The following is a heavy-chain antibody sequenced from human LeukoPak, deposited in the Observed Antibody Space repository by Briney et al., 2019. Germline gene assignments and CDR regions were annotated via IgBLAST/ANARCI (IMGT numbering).Heavy chain of an antibody. V-gene: IGHV3-7*01. CDR1: GFTFSSYS. Sequence: PGGSLRLSCAASGFTFSSYSMNWVRQAPVKGLEWVANIKEDGNEKYYVDSVKGRFTISRDNAKNTLFLQMNSLRAEDTAVYYCARDYYDSGSSAFDYWGQGTLVTVSS. CDR2: IKEDGNEK. CDR3: ARDYYDSGSSAFDY. J-gene: IGHJ4*02. D-gene: IGHD3-10*01.